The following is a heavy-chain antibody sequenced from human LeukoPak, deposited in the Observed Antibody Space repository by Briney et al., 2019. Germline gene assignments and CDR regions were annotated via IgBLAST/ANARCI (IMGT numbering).Heavy chain of an antibody. D-gene: IGHD2-21*01. CDR1: GFSLSGYW. CDR3: AKELYIVVGY. CDR2: ISPEGSGT. V-gene: IGHV3-74*03. J-gene: IGHJ4*02. Sequence: GGSLRLSCAASGFSLSGYWMHWVRQAPGKGLVWVSRISPEGSGTTYADSVKGRFTISRDTAKNTVYLQMNSLRAEDTAVYYCAKELYIVVGYWGQGTLVTVSS.